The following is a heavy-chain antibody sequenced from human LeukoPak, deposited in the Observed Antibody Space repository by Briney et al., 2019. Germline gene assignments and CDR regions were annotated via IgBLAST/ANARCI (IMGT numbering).Heavy chain of an antibody. CDR1: GYSFTSYW. CDR2: IYPGDSDT. V-gene: IGHV5-51*01. J-gene: IGHJ3*02. Sequence: GEPLKISCKGSGYSFTSYWIGWVRQMPGKGLEWMGIIYPGDSDTRYTPSFQGQVTISADKSISTAYLQWSSLKASDTAMYYCARQYCSGGSCYPNAFDIWGQGTMVTVSS. CDR3: ARQYCSGGSCYPNAFDI. D-gene: IGHD2-15*01.